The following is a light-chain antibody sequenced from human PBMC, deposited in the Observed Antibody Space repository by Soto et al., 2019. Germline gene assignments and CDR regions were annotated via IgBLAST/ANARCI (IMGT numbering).Light chain of an antibody. CDR2: EVS. CDR1: SSDVGGYNY. V-gene: IGLV2-8*01. J-gene: IGLJ2*01. Sequence: QSVLTQPPSASGSPGQSVTISCTGTSSDVGGYNYVSWYQQHPGKAPKLMIYEVSKRPSGVPDRFSGSKSGNTASLTVSGLQAEDEADYYCSSYAGSNNLGVVFGGGTKLTVL. CDR3: SSYAGSNNLGVV.